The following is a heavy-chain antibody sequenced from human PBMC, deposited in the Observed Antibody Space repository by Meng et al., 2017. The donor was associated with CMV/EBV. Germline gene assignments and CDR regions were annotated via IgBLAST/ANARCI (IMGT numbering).Heavy chain of an antibody. D-gene: IGHD6-6*01. Sequence: LVQLGADVTKLEAPGTVSRNAAEYTCTSYYMHWVRQAPGQALEWMGIISPSVVSTSDAHKFQGRVTMTRDTSTSTVYMKLSSLRSVDTAVYYCAREEGIAARSDWFDPWGQGTLVTVSS. CDR2: ISPSVVST. J-gene: IGHJ5*02. CDR1: EYTCTSYY. CDR3: AREEGIAARSDWFDP. V-gene: IGHV1-46*01.